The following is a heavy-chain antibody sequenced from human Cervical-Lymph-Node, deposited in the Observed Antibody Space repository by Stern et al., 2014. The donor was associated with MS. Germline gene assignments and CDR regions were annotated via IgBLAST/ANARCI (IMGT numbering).Heavy chain of an antibody. J-gene: IGHJ2*01. D-gene: IGHD3-16*01. CDR1: GFTFRNSW. CDR2: IKEDGSEK. Sequence: EVQLVESGGGLVQPGGSLRLSCVASGFTFRNSWMSWVRQAPGKGLEYVANIKEDGSEKYYVDSVKGRFTISRDNARSSLFLQMSSLSPEDTAVYYCARDRTWYDDVWGSRRSWYFDLWGRGTLVTVSS. V-gene: IGHV3-7*01. CDR3: ARDRTWYDDVWGSRRSWYFDL.